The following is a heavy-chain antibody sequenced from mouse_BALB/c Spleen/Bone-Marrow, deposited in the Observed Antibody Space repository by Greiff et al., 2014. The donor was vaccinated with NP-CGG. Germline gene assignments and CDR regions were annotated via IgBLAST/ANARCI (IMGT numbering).Heavy chain of an antibody. Sequence: VNVVESGPELAKPGASVRISCKASGYTFTSYYIHWVKQRPGQGLEWIGWIYPGNVNTKYNEKFKGKATLTADKSSSTAYMQLSSLTSEDSAVYFCARDTMDYWGQGTSVTVSS. V-gene: IGHV1S56*01. CDR3: ARDTMDY. CDR2: IYPGNVNT. J-gene: IGHJ4*01. CDR1: GYTFTSYY.